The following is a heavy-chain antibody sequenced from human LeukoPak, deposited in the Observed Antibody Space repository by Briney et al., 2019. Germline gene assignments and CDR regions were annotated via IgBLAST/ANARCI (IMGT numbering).Heavy chain of an antibody. CDR1: GGSISSSNW. Sequence: SGTLSLTCAVSGGSISSSNWWSWVRQPPGKGLEWIGEIYHSGSTNYNPSLKSRVTISVDKSKNQFSLKLSSVTAADTAVYSCARSSGWYLYYFDYWGQGTLVTVSS. J-gene: IGHJ4*02. CDR3: ARSSGWYLYYFDY. CDR2: IYHSGST. V-gene: IGHV4-4*02. D-gene: IGHD6-19*01.